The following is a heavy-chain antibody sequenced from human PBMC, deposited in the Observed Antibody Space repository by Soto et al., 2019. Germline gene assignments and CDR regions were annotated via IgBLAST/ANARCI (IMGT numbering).Heavy chain of an antibody. D-gene: IGHD1-26*01. CDR2: INPNSGGT. V-gene: IGHV1-2*04. CDR1: GYTFTGYY. CDR3: ARDWYVGATNAFDYYYYYGMDV. Sequence: ASVKVSCKASGYTFTGYYMHWVRQAPGQGLEWMGWINPNSGGTNYAQKFQGWVTMTRDTSISTAYMELSRLRSDDTAVYYCARDWYVGATNAFDYYYYYGMDVWGQGTTVTVSS. J-gene: IGHJ6*02.